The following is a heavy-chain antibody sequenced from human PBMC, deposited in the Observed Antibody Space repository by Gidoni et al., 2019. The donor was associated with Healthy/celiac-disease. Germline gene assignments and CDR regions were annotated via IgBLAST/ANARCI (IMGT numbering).Heavy chain of an antibody. CDR1: GCTITSTA. J-gene: IGHJ2*01. CDR3: AADGYCSSTSCYYWYFDL. D-gene: IGHD2-2*01. Sequence: QMQPVQSGPEVKKPGTSVKVTCKASGCTITSTAVQWVRQARGQRLEWIGWIVVGSGNTNYAQKFQERVTITRDMSTSTAYMELSSLRSEDTAVYYCAADGYCSSTSCYYWYFDLWGRGTLVTVSS. CDR2: IVVGSGNT. V-gene: IGHV1-58*01.